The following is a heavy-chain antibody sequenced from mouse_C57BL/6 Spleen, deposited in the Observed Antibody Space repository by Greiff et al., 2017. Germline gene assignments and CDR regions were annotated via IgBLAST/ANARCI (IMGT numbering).Heavy chain of an antibody. Sequence: VQLQQPGAELVKPGASVKLSCKASGYTFTSYWMQWVKQRPGQGLEWIGEIDPSDSYTNYNQKFKGKATLTVDTSSSTAYMQLSSLTSADSAVYYCARRGTTVVADWYFDVWGTGTTVTVSS. CDR1: GYTFTSYW. CDR2: IDPSDSYT. J-gene: IGHJ1*03. V-gene: IGHV1-50*01. D-gene: IGHD1-1*01. CDR3: ARRGTTVVADWYFDV.